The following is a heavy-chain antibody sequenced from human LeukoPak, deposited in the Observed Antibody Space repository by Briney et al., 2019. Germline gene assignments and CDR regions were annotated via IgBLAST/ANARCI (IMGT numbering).Heavy chain of an antibody. D-gene: IGHD5-18*01. CDR1: GYTFTSYA. CDR2: INAGNGNT. J-gene: IGHJ5*02. CDR3: ARDGDVDTAMVTNWFDP. V-gene: IGHV1-3*01. Sequence: ASVKVSCKASGYTFTSYAMHWVRQAPGQRLEWMGWINAGNGNTKYPQKFQGRVTITRDTSASTAYMELSSLRSEDTAVYYCARDGDVDTAMVTNWFDPWGQGTLVTVSS.